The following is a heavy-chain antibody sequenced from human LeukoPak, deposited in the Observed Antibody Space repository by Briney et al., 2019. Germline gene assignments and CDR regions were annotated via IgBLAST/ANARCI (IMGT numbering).Heavy chain of an antibody. V-gene: IGHV3-30*02. J-gene: IGHJ3*02. CDR3: AKESPRRPHDAFDI. CDR1: GFTFSSYW. CDR2: IRYDGSNK. Sequence: GGSLRLSCAASGFTFSSYWMHWVRQAPGKGLEWVAFIRYDGSNKYYADSVKGRFTISRDNSKNTLYLQMNSLRAEDTAVYYCAKESPRRPHDAFDIWGQGTMVTVSS.